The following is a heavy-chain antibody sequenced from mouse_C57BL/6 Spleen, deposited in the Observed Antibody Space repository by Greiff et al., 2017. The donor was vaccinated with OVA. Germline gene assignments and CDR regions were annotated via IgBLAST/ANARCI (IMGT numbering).Heavy chain of an antibody. CDR3: ARASYYGSSYYAMDY. CDR2: ISGGGGNT. CDR1: GFTFSSYT. Sequence: EVKLVESGGGLVKPGGSLKLSCAASGFTFSSYTMSWVRQTPEKRLEWVATISGGGGNTYYPDSVKGRFTISRDNAKNTLYLQMSSLRSEDMALYYCARASYYGSSYYAMDYWGQGTPVTVSS. D-gene: IGHD1-1*01. V-gene: IGHV5-9*01. J-gene: IGHJ4*01.